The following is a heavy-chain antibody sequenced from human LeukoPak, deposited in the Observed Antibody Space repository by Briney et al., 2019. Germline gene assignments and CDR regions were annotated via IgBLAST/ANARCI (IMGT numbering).Heavy chain of an antibody. CDR3: ARELPSSGWYFDY. V-gene: IGHV3-21*01. CDR1: GFTFSSYS. CDR2: ISSSSSYI. Sequence: KAGGSLRLSCAASGFTFSSYSMNWVRQAPGKGLEWVSSISSSSSYIYYADSVKGRFTISRDNAKNSLYLQMNSLRAEDTAEYYCARELPSSGWYFDYWGQGTLVTVSS. J-gene: IGHJ4*02. D-gene: IGHD6-19*01.